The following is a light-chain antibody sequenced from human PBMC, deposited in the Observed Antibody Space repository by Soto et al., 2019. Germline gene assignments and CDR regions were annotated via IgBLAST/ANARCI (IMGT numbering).Light chain of an antibody. CDR2: SAS. Sequence: DIPLTQSPSVLSASVGDTVTITCRASQALSNYLAWYQQKPGKAPDLLIYSASTLQSGVPSRFCGSGSETEFSLTIRALQPEDFATYYCQQLSRYPLTFGGGTKVDIK. V-gene: IGKV1-9*01. CDR3: QQLSRYPLT. CDR1: QALSNY. J-gene: IGKJ4*01.